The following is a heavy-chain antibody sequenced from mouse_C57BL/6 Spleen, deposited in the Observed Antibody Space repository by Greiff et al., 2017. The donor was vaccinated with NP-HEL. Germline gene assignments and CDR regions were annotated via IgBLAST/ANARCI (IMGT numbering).Heavy chain of an antibody. J-gene: IGHJ4*01. CDR2: IDPSDSYT. V-gene: IGHV1-59*01. Sequence: QVQLQQPGAELVRPGTSVKLSCKASGYTFTSYWMHWVKQRPGQGLEWIGVIDPSDSYTNYKQKFKGKATLTVDTSSSTAYMQLSSLTSEDSSVYYCAREPRGAMDYWGQGTSVTVSS. CDR3: AREPRGAMDY. CDR1: GYTFTSYW.